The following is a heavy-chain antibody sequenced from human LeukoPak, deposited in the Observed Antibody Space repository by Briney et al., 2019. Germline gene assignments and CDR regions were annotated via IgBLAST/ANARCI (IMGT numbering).Heavy chain of an antibody. V-gene: IGHV3-7*01. CDR2: IKKDGSEK. CDR1: GFTLNNYW. J-gene: IGHJ4*02. Sequence: GGSLRLSCEASGFTLNNYWMSWVRQAPGKGLEWVANIKKDGSEKYYPDSVKGRFTISRDNAKNSLYLQLNSLRAEDTAVYYCARAQGYFDLWGQGTLVSVSS. CDR3: ARAQGYFDL.